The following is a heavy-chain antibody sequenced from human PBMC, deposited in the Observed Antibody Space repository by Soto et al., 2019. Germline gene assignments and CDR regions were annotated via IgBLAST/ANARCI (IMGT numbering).Heavy chain of an antibody. J-gene: IGHJ5*02. Sequence: ASVKVSCKASGGTFSSYAISWVRQAPGQGLEWMGGIIPIFGTANYAQKFQGGVTITADESTSTAYMELSSLRSEDTAVYYCARGARYDFWSGYYTRNWFDPWGQGTLVTVSS. V-gene: IGHV1-69*13. CDR3: ARGARYDFWSGYYTRNWFDP. CDR2: IIPIFGTA. CDR1: GGTFSSYA. D-gene: IGHD3-3*01.